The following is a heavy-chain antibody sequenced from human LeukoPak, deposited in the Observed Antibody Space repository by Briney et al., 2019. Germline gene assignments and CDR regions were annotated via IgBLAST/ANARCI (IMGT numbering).Heavy chain of an antibody. Sequence: GGSLRLSCAASGFTFNNYPMHWVRQAPGKGLEWVANIKQDGSEKYYVDSVKGRFTISRDNAKNSLYLQMNSLRAEDTAVYYCARVGILTGPLDYWGQGTLVTVSS. CDR2: IKQDGSEK. D-gene: IGHD3-9*01. CDR1: GFTFNNYP. CDR3: ARVGILTGPLDY. V-gene: IGHV3-7*01. J-gene: IGHJ4*02.